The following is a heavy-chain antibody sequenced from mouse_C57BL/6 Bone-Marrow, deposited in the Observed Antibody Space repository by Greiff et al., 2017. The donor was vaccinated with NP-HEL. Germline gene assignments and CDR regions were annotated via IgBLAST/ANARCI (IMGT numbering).Heavy chain of an antibody. D-gene: IGHD6-1*01. J-gene: IGHJ2*01. CDR1: GYTFSTSW. CDR2: IYPGDGDT. CDR3: ARGESWGAFFDY. Sequence: QLKESGPELVKPGASVKISCKASGYTFSTSWMNWMKQRPGKGLEWIGRIYPGDGDTYYSGNFEGKASLTADKSSNSAYMQLSSLTSEDSAVYFCARGESWGAFFDYWGQGTTLTVSS. V-gene: IGHV1-82*01.